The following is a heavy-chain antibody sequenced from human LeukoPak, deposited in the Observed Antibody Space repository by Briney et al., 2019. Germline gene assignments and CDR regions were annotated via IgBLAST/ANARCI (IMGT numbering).Heavy chain of an antibody. CDR2: ISGSGGTT. D-gene: IGHD6-13*01. CDR3: AKSPSSTWVNWFDP. CDR1: GFTFSSYT. J-gene: IGHJ5*01. Sequence: GGSLRLSCAASGFTFSSYTMNWARQAQGKGLEWVSSISGSGGTTYSADSMKGRFTISRDNSKNTVYLQMNSLRAEDTAVYYCAKSPSSTWVNWFDPWGQGTLVSVSS. V-gene: IGHV3-23*01.